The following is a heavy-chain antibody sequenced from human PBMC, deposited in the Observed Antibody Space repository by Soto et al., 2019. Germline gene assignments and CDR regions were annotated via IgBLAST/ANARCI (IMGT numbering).Heavy chain of an antibody. CDR2: ISNDENNR. CDR1: GFTFRSYD. V-gene: IGHV3-30-3*01. Sequence: QVQLVESGGGVVQPGRSLRLSCAASGFTFRSYDMHWVRQAPGKGLEWVAVISNDENNRYYTDSVKGRFTISRDNYKNTLYLQMNSLRAEDTAVYYCARAMDTAMASKDNWFDPWGQGTLVTVSS. J-gene: IGHJ5*02. CDR3: ARAMDTAMASKDNWFDP. D-gene: IGHD5-18*01.